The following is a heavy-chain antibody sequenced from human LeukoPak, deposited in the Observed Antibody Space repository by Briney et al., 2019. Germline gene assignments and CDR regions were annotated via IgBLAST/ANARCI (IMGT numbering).Heavy chain of an antibody. D-gene: IGHD2-2*01. CDR1: GFTFSDYY. CDR2: ITNSGSTI. J-gene: IGHJ4*02. Sequence: GGSPRLSCAASGFTFSDYYLSWIRQAPGKGLECVSYITNSGSTIYYADSVKGRFTISRDNAKNSLYLQMNSLRAEDTAVYYCAREYCRSTSCYGYPDYWGQGTLVTVSS. V-gene: IGHV3-11*01. CDR3: AREYCRSTSCYGYPDY.